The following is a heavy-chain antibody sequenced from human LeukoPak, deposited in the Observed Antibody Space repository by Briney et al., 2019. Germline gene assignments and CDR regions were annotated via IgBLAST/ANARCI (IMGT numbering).Heavy chain of an antibody. V-gene: IGHV4-61*01. D-gene: IGHD2-21*01. J-gene: IGHJ4*02. CDR3: ARQDLWQHCDS. CDR2: IYYSGST. CDR1: GGSVSSGSYY. Sequence: SETLSLTCTVSGGSVSSGSYYWSWMRQPPGKGLEWIGYIYYSGSTTYNPSLKSRVTISVDTSKNKFSLKLSSVTAADTAVYYCARQDLWQHCDSWGQGALVTVSS.